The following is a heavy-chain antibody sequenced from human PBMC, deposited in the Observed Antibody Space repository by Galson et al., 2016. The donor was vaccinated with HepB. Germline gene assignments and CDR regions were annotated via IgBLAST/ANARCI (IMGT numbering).Heavy chain of an antibody. CDR2: ISYNEINK. V-gene: IGHV3-30-3*01. Sequence: SLRLSCAASGFTFNTYAMHWVRQAPGRGLEWVAFISYNEINKYYADSVKGRFTISRDNAKNTLFLQINSLRPDDTGVYYCARTAFSYSGSYWWFHPWGQGTLVTVSS. D-gene: IGHD1-26*01. CDR1: GFTFNTYA. CDR3: ARTAFSYSGSYWWFHP. J-gene: IGHJ5*02.